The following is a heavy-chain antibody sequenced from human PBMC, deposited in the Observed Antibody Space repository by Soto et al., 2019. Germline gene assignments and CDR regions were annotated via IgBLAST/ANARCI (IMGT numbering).Heavy chain of an antibody. J-gene: IGHJ6*02. CDR1: GFTFSSYS. V-gene: IGHV3-21*01. Sequence: EVQLVESGGGLVKPGGSLRLSCAASGFTFSSYSMNWVRQAPGKGLEWVSSISRSSSYIYYADSVKGRFTISRDNAKNSLYLQMNSLRAEDTAVYYCVREWDDILTGYHYGMDVWGQGTTVTVSS. CDR2: ISRSSSYI. D-gene: IGHD3-9*01. CDR3: VREWDDILTGYHYGMDV.